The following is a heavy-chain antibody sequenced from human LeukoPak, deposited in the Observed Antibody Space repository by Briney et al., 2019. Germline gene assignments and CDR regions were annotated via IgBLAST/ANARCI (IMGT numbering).Heavy chain of an antibody. CDR2: INIDATSI. J-gene: IGHJ1*01. Sequence: GGSLRLSCAASGFRFGSYWMHWVRQAPGRGLVWVARINIDATSISYADSVKGRFTISRDNSKNRLYLQMNSLRAEDTAVYYCAIIGADETYFHHWGQGTLVAVSS. CDR1: GFRFGSYW. CDR3: AIIGADETYFHH. D-gene: IGHD6-13*01. V-gene: IGHV3-74*01.